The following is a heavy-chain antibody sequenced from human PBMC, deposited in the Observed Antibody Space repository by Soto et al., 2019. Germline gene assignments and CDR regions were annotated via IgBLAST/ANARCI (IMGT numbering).Heavy chain of an antibody. J-gene: IGHJ4*02. V-gene: IGHV5-51*01. CDR3: ARQGGEYNTMSDY. D-gene: IGHD3-10*01. CDR2: IYPGDSDA. Sequence: GESLKISCKGSGYTFSKYWIGWVRQTTGKGLEWMGMIYPGDSDARYIPSFEGQVTFSVDKSINTAYLQWNSLKASDTAMYYCARQGGEYNTMSDYWGQGTLVTVS. CDR1: GYTFSKYW.